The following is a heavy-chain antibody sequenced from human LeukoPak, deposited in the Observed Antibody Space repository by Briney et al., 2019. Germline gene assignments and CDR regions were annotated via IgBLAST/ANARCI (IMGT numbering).Heavy chain of an antibody. V-gene: IGHV1-18*01. CDR2: ISAYNGNT. J-gene: IGHJ6*02. CDR3: AREVPYYYDSSGYYSFDHYYYYGMDV. Sequence: ASVKVSCRASGYTLTSYGISWVRQAPGQGLEWMGWISAYNGNTNYAQKLQGRVTMTTDTSTSTAYMELRSLRSDDTAVYYCAREVPYYYDSSGYYSFDHYYYYGMDVWGQGTTVTVSS. D-gene: IGHD3-22*01. CDR1: GYTLTSYG.